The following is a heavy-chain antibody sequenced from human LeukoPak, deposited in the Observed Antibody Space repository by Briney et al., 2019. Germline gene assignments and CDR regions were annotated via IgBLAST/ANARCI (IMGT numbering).Heavy chain of an antibody. J-gene: IGHJ6*02. CDR1: GFTFSSYW. D-gene: IGHD5-18*01. Sequence: PGGSLRLSCAASGFTFSSYWMHWVRQAPGKGLVWVSRINSDGSSTTYADSVKGRFTISRDNAKNTLYLQMNSLRAEDTAVYYCARDLGYSYAYNYYYGMDVWGQGTTVTVSS. CDR3: ARDLGYSYAYNYYYGMDV. CDR2: INSDGSST. V-gene: IGHV3-74*01.